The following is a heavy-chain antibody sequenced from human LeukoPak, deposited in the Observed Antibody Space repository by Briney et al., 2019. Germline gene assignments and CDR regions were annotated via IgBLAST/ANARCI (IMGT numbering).Heavy chain of an antibody. CDR2: INHSGST. CDR1: GGSISSYY. J-gene: IGHJ4*02. V-gene: IGHV4-34*01. D-gene: IGHD2-21*02. Sequence: PSETLSLTCTVSGGSISSYYWSWIRQPPGKGLEWIGEINHSGSTNYNPSLKSRVTISVDTSKNQFSLKLSSVTAADTAVYYCASHKVVAAMAFDYWGQGTLVTVSS. CDR3: ASHKVVAAMAFDY.